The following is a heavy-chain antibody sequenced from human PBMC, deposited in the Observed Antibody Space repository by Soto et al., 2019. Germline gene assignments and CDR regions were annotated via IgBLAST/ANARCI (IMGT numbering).Heavy chain of an antibody. V-gene: IGHV4-4*02. J-gene: IGHJ4*02. D-gene: IGHD1-1*01. Sequence: PSETLSLTCAVSGGSISSSNWWSWVRQPPGKGLEWIGEIYHSGSTNYNPSLKSRVTISVDTSKNQFSLQLSSVTAADTAVYYCARHGRAGYGNFDYWGQGTLVTVSS. CDR2: IYHSGST. CDR1: GGSISSSNW. CDR3: ARHGRAGYGNFDY.